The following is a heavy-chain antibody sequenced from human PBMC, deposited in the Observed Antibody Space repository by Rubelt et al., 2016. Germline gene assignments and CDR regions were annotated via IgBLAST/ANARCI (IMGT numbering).Heavy chain of an antibody. D-gene: IGHD4-17*01. V-gene: IGHV1-69*13. J-gene: IGHJ4*02. CDR1: GYTFTSYG. CDR2: IIPIFGTA. CDR3: ARKSYGDTGYYFDY. Sequence: QVQLVQSGAEVKKPGASVKVSCKASGYTFTSYGISWVRQAPGQGLEWMGWIIPIFGTANYAQKVQGIVPITADESTRTAYMELSSLRSEDAAVYYCARKSYGDTGYYFDYWGQGTLVTVSS.